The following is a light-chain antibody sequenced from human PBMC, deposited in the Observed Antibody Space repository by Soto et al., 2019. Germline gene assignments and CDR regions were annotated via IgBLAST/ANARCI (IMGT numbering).Light chain of an antibody. CDR3: QQSYSTPRT. CDR2: AAS. CDR1: QVISSW. V-gene: IGKV1-12*01. Sequence: DIQMTQAPSFVSAFVGDRVTITCRASQVISSWLAWYQQKPGKAPKLLIYAASSLQSGVPSRFSGSGSGTDFTLTISSLQPEDFATYYCQQSYSTPRTFGQGTKVEIK. J-gene: IGKJ1*01.